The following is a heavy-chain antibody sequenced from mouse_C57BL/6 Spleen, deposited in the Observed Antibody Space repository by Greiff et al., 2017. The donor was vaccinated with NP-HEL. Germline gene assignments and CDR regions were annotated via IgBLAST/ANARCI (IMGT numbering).Heavy chain of an antibody. Sequence: EVQLQQSGPELVKPGASVKMSCKASGYTFTDYNMHWVKQSHGKSLEWIGYINPNNGGTSYNQKFKGKATLTVNKSSSTAYMELRSLTSEDSAVYYCARDRPYYYGSSYGDFDYWGQGTTLTVSS. J-gene: IGHJ2*01. CDR1: GYTFTDYN. CDR2: INPNNGGT. D-gene: IGHD1-1*01. CDR3: ARDRPYYYGSSYGDFDY. V-gene: IGHV1-22*01.